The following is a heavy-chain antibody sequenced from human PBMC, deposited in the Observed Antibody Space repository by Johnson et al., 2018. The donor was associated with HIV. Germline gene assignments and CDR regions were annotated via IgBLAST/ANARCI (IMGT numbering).Heavy chain of an antibody. V-gene: IGHV3-23*04. D-gene: IGHD1-7*01. J-gene: IGHJ3*02. CDR1: GFTFSNYA. Sequence: VQLVESGGGLVQPGGSLRLSCAASGFTFSNYAMNWVRQAPGKGLEWVSAISGSGGSTYSVDSVKGRFTISRDNSKNTLYLQMNSLRAEDTAVYYCAKGDLYNWNYVAAFDIWGQGTMVTVSS. CDR3: AKGDLYNWNYVAAFDI. CDR2: ISGSGGST.